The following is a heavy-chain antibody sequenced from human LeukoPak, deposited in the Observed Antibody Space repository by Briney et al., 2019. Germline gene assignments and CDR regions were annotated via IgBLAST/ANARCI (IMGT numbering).Heavy chain of an antibody. J-gene: IGHJ4*02. CDR2: IYYSRST. CDR3: ARMGYDRVFGLPDY. Sequence: SETLSLTCTVSGGSISSYYWSWIRQPPGKGLEWIGYIYYSRSTNYNPSLKSRVTISVDTSKNQFSLKLSSVTAADTAVYYCARMGYDRVFGLPDYWGQGTLVTVSS. CDR1: GGSISSYY. D-gene: IGHD2-8*01. V-gene: IGHV4-59*01.